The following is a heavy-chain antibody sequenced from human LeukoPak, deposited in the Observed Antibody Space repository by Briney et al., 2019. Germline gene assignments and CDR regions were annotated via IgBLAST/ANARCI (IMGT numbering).Heavy chain of an antibody. D-gene: IGHD3-22*01. CDR1: GFTFNNAW. V-gene: IGHV3-15*01. J-gene: IGHJ4*02. CDR3: MALIGFRY. Sequence: PGGSLRLSCAVSGFTFNNAWKSWVRQAPGKGLEWVGRIKSKVDGGAIEYAAPLKGRFTISRDDSKNTLYLQMNSLKIEDTAVYYCMALIGFRYWGQGTLVTVSS. CDR2: IKSKVDGGAI.